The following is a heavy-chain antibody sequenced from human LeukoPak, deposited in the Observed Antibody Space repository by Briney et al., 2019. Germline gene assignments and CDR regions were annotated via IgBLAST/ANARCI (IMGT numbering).Heavy chain of an antibody. D-gene: IGHD2-2*01. CDR1: GFTFSSHG. CDR2: IRNDGSHK. V-gene: IGHV3-30*18. CDR3: VKDRRTEAYGMEV. J-gene: IGHJ6*02. Sequence: GGSLRLSCAASGFTFSSHGMHWARQAPGKGLEWVAVIRNDGSHKYYGDSVQGRFTISRDNSWNTLYLQINSLRPEDTAVYYCVKDRRTEAYGMEVWGQGTTVTVSS.